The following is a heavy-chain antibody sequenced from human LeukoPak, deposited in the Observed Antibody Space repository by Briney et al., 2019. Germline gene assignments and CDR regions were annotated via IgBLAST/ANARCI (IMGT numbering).Heavy chain of an antibody. CDR3: ARHTSYDRSGYYPDY. CDR1: GGSISNYY. V-gene: IGHV4-59*08. J-gene: IGHJ4*02. CDR2: IYYSGST. Sequence: SETLSLTCTVSGGSISNYYWSWIRQPPGKGLEWIGYIYYSGSTKYNPSLKSRVTISVDTSKNEFSLKLSSVTAADTALYYCARHTSYDRSGYYPDYWGQGILVTVSS. D-gene: IGHD3-22*01.